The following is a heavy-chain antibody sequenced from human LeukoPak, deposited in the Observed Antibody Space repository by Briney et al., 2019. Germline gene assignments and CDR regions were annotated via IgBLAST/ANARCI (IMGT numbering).Heavy chain of an antibody. J-gene: IGHJ4*02. D-gene: IGHD5-12*01. CDR3: ARGLSGHDYDDY. CDR1: GGSISSGDYY. V-gene: IGHV4-30-4*01. Sequence: SQTLSLACTVSGGSISSGDYYWSWIRQPPGKGLEWIGYIYYSGNAYYNPSLKSRVTISVDMSKNQISLKLSSVTAADTAVYYCARGLSGHDYDDYWGQGTLVTVSS. CDR2: IYYSGNA.